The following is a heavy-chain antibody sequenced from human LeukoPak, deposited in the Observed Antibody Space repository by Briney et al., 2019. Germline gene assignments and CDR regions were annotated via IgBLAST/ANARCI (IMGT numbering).Heavy chain of an antibody. CDR3: TTFYTRLTDY. D-gene: IGHD2/OR15-2a*01. J-gene: IGHJ4*02. CDR1: GFTFSSYA. Sequence: GGSLRLSCAASGFTFSSYAMTWVRQAPGKGLEWLASINQDGSEKYYVDSVKGRFTISRDNAKNSLYLQMNSLRAEDTAVYYCTTFYTRLTDYWGQGTLVTVSS. V-gene: IGHV3-7*05. CDR2: INQDGSEK.